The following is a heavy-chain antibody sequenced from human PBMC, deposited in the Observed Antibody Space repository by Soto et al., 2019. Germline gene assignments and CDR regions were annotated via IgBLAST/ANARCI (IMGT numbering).Heavy chain of an antibody. V-gene: IGHV4-34*01. CDR1: GGSLSGYY. CDR3: ARHHVRGRTIAGAAEF. J-gene: IGHJ4*02. CDR2: INHSGNT. Sequence: SETLSLTCAVYGGSLSGYYWSWIRQPPGKALEWIGEINHSGNTNYNPSLKTRVTISVDPSTNQLFLNLSSVTAADTAMYYCARHHVRGRTIAGAAEFWGQGTLVTVSS. D-gene: IGHD1-26*01.